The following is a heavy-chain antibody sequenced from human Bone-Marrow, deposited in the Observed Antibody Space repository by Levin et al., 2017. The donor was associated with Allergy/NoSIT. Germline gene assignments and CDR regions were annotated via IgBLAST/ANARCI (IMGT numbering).Heavy chain of an antibody. Sequence: PEASVKVSCAASGFTFSSYSMNWVRQAPGKGLEWVSSISSSSSYIYYADSVKGRFTISRDNAKNSLYLQMNSLRAEDTAVYYCARENSEDGYNKVFDYWGQGTLVTVSS. CDR1: GFTFSSYS. CDR3: ARENSEDGYNKVFDY. CDR2: ISSSSSYI. V-gene: IGHV3-21*01. J-gene: IGHJ4*02. D-gene: IGHD5-24*01.